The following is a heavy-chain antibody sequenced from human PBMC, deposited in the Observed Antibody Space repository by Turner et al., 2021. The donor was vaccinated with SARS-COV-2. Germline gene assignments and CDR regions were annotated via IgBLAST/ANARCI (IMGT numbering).Heavy chain of an antibody. CDR2: MSSSSSYI. CDR3: ARGTYYYDSSVYSGTNWFDP. V-gene: IGHV3-21*01. D-gene: IGHD3-22*01. Sequence: EVQLVESGGGLVKPGGSLRLSCAASGTTFSRYTMYWVRQAPGKGLEWVSSMSSSSSYIYYADSVKGRFTISRDNAKNALYLQMNSLRAEDTAVYYCARGTYYYDSSVYSGTNWFDPWGQGTLVTVSS. J-gene: IGHJ5*02. CDR1: GTTFSRYT.